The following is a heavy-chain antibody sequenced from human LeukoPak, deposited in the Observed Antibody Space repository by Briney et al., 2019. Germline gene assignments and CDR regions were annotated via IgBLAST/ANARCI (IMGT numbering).Heavy chain of an antibody. J-gene: IGHJ4*02. CDR1: GFTFSSYG. V-gene: IGHV3-30*03. Sequence: PGGSLRLSCAASGFTFSSYGMHWVRQAPGKGLEWVAVISYDGSNKYYADSVKGRFTISRDNSKNTLYLQMNSLRVEDTAVYYCARVGKSGSYYYFDYWGQGTLVTVSS. CDR3: ARVGKSGSYYYFDY. CDR2: ISYDGSNK. D-gene: IGHD1-26*01.